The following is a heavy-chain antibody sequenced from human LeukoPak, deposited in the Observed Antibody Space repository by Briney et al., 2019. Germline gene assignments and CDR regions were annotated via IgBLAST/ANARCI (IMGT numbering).Heavy chain of an antibody. V-gene: IGHV3-30*03. J-gene: IGHJ4*02. CDR1: GFTFSSYG. D-gene: IGHD4-17*01. CDR2: ISYDGSNK. CDR3: ARARTYGDPEKYYFDY. Sequence: GRSLRLSCAASGFTFSSYGMHWVRQAPGKGLEWVAVISYDGSNKYYADSVKGRFTISRDNSKNTLYLQMNSLRAEDTAVYYCARARTYGDPEKYYFDYWGQGTLVTVSS.